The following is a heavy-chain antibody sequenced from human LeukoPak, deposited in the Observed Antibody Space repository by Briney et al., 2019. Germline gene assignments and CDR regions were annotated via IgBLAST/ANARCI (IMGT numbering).Heavy chain of an antibody. CDR3: ARETLGWFDP. Sequence: GGSLRLSCAASGFTVSSNYMSWVRQAPGKGREWVSVIYSGGSTYYADSVKGRFTISRDNSKNTLYLQMNSLRAEDTAVYYCARETLGWFDPWGQGTLVTVSS. CDR2: IYSGGST. CDR1: GFTVSSNY. J-gene: IGHJ5*02. V-gene: IGHV3-53*01. D-gene: IGHD1-26*01.